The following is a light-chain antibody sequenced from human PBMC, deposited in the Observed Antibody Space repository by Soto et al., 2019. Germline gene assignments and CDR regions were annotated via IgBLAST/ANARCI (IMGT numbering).Light chain of an antibody. Sequence: DIVMTQSPLSLPVTPGEPASISCRSSQSLLHSNGYNYLDWYLQKPGQSPQLLIYLGSNRASGVPDRFSGSGSGTDFTLKISRVVAEDVGVYYCIQALQIPWTFGQGTKVEIK. CDR2: LGS. CDR3: IQALQIPWT. V-gene: IGKV2-28*01. CDR1: QSLLHSNGYNY. J-gene: IGKJ1*01.